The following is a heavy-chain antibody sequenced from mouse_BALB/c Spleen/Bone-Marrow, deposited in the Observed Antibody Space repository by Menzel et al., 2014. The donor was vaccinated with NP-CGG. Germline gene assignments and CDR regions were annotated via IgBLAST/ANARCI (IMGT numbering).Heavy chain of an antibody. CDR1: GYTFTSYW. CDR2: IYPSTGYT. V-gene: IGHV1-7*01. D-gene: IGHD2-4*01. CDR3: ARDDYAY. Sequence: QVQLKQSGAELAKPGASVKMSCKASGYTFTSYWMHWVKQRPGQGLEWIGYIYPSTGYTEHNQKFKDKAIMTADKSSSTAYMQLSSQTSEDSDGYYCARDDYAYWGQGTLVTVSA. J-gene: IGHJ3*01.